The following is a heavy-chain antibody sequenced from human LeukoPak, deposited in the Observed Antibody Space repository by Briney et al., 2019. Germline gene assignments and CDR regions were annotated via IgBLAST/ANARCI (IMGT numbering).Heavy chain of an antibody. Sequence: SRTLSLTCTVSGGSISSGGYYWSWIRQHPGKGLEWIGYIYYSGSTYYNPSLKSRVTISVDTSKNQFSLKLSSVTAADTAVYYCARWPYYYDSSGYYDYWGQGTLVTVSS. V-gene: IGHV4-31*03. CDR3: ARWPYYYDSSGYYDY. CDR1: GGSISSGGYY. CDR2: IYYSGST. D-gene: IGHD3-22*01. J-gene: IGHJ4*02.